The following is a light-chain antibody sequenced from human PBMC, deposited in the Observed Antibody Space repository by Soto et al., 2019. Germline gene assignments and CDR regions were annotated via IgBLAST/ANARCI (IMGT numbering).Light chain of an antibody. CDR3: QQRHMWPIT. CDR1: QSVSSSY. V-gene: IGKV3D-20*02. Sequence: EVVLTQSPGTLALSRGERATLSCRASQSVSSSYLAWYQHRPGQAPRLLIYDAYNRATGIPPRFSGSGSGTDFTLTISSLEPEDSAVYYCQQRHMWPITFGQGTRLEIK. CDR2: DAY. J-gene: IGKJ5*01.